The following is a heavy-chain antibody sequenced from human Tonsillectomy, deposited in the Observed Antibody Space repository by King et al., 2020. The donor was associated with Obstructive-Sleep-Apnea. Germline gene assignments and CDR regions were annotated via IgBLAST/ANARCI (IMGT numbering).Heavy chain of an antibody. V-gene: IGHV4-59*01. CDR3: ARTFGRVCTTLVLFYFDY. J-gene: IGHJ4*02. Sequence: VQLQESGPGLVKPSETLSLNCAVSGDSISSNYWSWIRQPPGKGLEWIGYIYYSESTNYNPSLKSRVTISLDTSKNQFSLKLNSVTAADTAVYYCARTFGRVCTTLVLFYFDYWGQGALFTVSS. CDR1: GDSISSNY. CDR2: IYYSEST. D-gene: IGHD1-1*01.